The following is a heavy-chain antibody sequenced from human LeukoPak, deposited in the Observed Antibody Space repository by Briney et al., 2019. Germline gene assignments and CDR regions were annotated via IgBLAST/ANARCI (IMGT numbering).Heavy chain of an antibody. CDR1: GFTFSSYA. CDR3: AKDPQLRYSSGWYPFDY. D-gene: IGHD6-19*01. Sequence: PGGSLRLSCAASGFTFSSYAMSWVRQAPGKGLEWVSAISGSGGSTYYADSVKGRFTISRDNSKNTLYLQMNSLRAEDTAVYHCAKDPQLRYSSGWYPFDYWGQGTLVTVSS. V-gene: IGHV3-23*01. J-gene: IGHJ4*02. CDR2: ISGSGGST.